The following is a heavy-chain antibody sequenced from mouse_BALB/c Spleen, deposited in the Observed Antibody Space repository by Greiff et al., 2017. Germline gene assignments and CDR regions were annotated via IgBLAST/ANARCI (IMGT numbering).Heavy chain of an antibody. CDR1: GYTFTSYW. J-gene: IGHJ3*01. CDR3: TRLRDYAFAY. Sequence: LKQSGSELVRPGASVKLSCKASGYTFTSYWMHWVKQRPGQGLEWIGNIYPGSGSTNYDEKFKSKATLTVDTSSSTAYMQLSSLTSEDSAVYYCTRLRDYAFAYWGQGTLVTVSA. V-gene: IGHV1S22*01. CDR2: IYPGSGST. D-gene: IGHD2-4*01.